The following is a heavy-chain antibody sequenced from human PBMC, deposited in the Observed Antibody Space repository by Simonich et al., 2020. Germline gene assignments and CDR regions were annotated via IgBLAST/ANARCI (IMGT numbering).Heavy chain of an antibody. CDR3: ARASRGTWWYYYFDY. D-gene: IGHD2-15*01. J-gene: IGHJ4*02. V-gene: IGHV1-18*01. Sequence: QVQLVQSGAEVKKPGASVKVSCKASGYTFTSYGIRWVRQAPGQWLEWMGWISAYNGNTNYAQKVQGRVTMTTDTSTSTAYMERRSLRSDDTAVYYCARASRGTWWYYYFDYWGQGTLVTVSS. CDR2: ISAYNGNT. CDR1: GYTFTSYG.